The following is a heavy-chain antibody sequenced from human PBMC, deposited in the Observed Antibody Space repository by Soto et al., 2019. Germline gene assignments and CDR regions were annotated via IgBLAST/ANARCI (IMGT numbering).Heavy chain of an antibody. V-gene: IGHV4-31*03. CDR1: GGSISSGGYY. Sequence: QVQLQESGPGLVKPSQTLSLTCTVSGGSISSGGYYWSWIRQHPGKGLEWIGYIYYSGSTYYNPSLKRRVTIPVDTSKNQFSLKLSSVTAADTAVYYCAREGRGFGELLTVDYWGQGTLVTVSS. D-gene: IGHD3-10*01. J-gene: IGHJ4*02. CDR2: IYYSGST. CDR3: AREGRGFGELLTVDY.